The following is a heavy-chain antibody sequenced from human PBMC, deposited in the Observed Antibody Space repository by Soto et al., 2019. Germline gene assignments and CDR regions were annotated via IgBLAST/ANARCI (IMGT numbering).Heavy chain of an antibody. CDR3: ARYGSGAGDY. V-gene: IGHV3-74*01. J-gene: IGHJ4*02. CDR2: INTDGSVT. D-gene: IGHD1-26*01. CDR1: GFTFSSHW. Sequence: EVQLVESGGGLVQPGGSLRLSCAASGFTFSSHWMYWVRQAPGKGLVWVSRINTDGSVTSYADSVKGRFTTSRDNTKNTLFLLMNSLRPEDTAVYFCARYGSGAGDYGGQGTLVTVSS.